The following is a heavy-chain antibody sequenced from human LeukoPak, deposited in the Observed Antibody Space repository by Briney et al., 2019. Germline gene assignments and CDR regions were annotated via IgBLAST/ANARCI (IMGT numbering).Heavy chain of an antibody. D-gene: IGHD1-26*01. V-gene: IGHV3-23*01. CDR2: ISDSGTDT. CDR3: ARDGALLSHGKWELRSPLGY. Sequence: GGSLRLSCAASGFTFSYYAMSWVRQAPGKGLEWVSVISDSGTDTSYADSVKGRFTISRDNAKNTLYLQMNSLRAEDTAVYYCARDGALLSHGKWELRSPLGYWGQETLVTVSS. J-gene: IGHJ4*02. CDR1: GFTFSYYA.